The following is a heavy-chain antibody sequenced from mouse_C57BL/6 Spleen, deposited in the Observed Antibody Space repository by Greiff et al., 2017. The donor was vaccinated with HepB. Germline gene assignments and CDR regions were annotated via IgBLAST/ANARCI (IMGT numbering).Heavy chain of an antibody. CDR2: IRLKSDNYAT. V-gene: IGHV6-3*01. Sequence: EVMLVESGGGLVQPGGSMKLSCVASGFTFSNYWMNWVRQSPEKGLEWVAQIRLKSDNYATHYAESVKGRFTISRDDSKSSVYLQMNNLRAEDTGIYYCTGGGLRPFAYWGQGTLVTVSA. J-gene: IGHJ3*01. CDR3: TGGGLRPFAY. CDR1: GFTFSNYW. D-gene: IGHD2-4*01.